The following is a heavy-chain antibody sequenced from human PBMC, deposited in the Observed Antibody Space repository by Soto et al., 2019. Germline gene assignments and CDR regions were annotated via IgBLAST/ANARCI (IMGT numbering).Heavy chain of an antibody. Sequence: AAVKVSCKASGYTFTHFYMTWVRQAPGQGLEWMGAISPHNFNTNYAQKFLGRVTLTTDKSTNTAYMDLRSLTSDDTAVYYCARDEGGYDILTGYYKHCHFDYWGQGVPVTVSS. CDR1: GYTFTHFY. J-gene: IGHJ4*02. V-gene: IGHV1-18*04. D-gene: IGHD3-9*01. CDR2: ISPHNFNT. CDR3: ARDEGGYDILTGYYKHCHFDY.